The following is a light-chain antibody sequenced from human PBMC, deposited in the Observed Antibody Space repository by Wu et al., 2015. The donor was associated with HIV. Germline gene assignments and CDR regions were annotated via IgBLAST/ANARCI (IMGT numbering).Light chain of an antibody. CDR2: GAS. CDR3: QQYSESYT. V-gene: IGKV3-20*01. Sequence: EIVLTQSPGTLSLSSGERATLSCRASQSVSSSYLAWYQQKPGQAPRLLIYGASSRATGIPDRFSGSGSGTDFTLTISRLEPEDFAVFYCQQYSESYTFGQGTRLEIK. J-gene: IGKJ2*01. CDR1: QSVSSSY.